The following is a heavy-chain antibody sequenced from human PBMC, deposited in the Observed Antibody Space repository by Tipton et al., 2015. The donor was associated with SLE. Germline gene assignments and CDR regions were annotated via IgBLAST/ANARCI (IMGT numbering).Heavy chain of an antibody. CDR1: GDSITSNNW. V-gene: IGHV4-4*02. CDR3: ARWIPLTGMNV. J-gene: IGHJ6*02. D-gene: IGHD5-18*01. CDR2: TYHSGST. Sequence: TLSLTCVVSGDSITSNNWWSWVRQPPGKGLEWIGETYHSGSTNYSPSLRSRVTISVDKSKNYFSLRLNSVTAADTAVYYCARWIPLTGMNVWGQGTTVIVSS.